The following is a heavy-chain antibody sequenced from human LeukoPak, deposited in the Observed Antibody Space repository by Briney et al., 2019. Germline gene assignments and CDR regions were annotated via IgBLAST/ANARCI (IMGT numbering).Heavy chain of an antibody. D-gene: IGHD2-2*02. V-gene: IGHV4-39*07. CDR2: IYYSGST. Sequence: EPSETLSLTCTVSGGSIISSSYYWGWIRQPPGEGLEWIGNIYYSGSTYYNPSLKSRVTISVDTSKNQFSLKLSSVTAADTAVYYCARDLFPHYNYYYYMDVWGKGTTVTVSS. CDR1: GGSIISSSYY. J-gene: IGHJ6*03. CDR3: ARDLFPHYNYYYYMDV.